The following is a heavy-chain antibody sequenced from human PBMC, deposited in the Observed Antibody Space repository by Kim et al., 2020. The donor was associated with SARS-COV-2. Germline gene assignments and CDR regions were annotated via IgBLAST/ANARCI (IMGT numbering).Heavy chain of an antibody. J-gene: IGHJ4*02. CDR2: P. CDR3: ARVTTGRKFDY. Sequence: PTYAQGFTGRFVFSLDTSVSTAYLQISSLKAEDTAVYYCARVTTGRKFDYWGQGTLVTVSS. D-gene: IGHD1-1*01. V-gene: IGHV7-4-1*02.